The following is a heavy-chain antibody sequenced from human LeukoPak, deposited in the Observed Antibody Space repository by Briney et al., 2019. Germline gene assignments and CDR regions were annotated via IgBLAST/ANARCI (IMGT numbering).Heavy chain of an antibody. V-gene: IGHV4-38-2*02. CDR3: ARGGRYMSASWYRSVYYYMDV. J-gene: IGHJ6*03. Sequence: SETLSLICTVSGYSITSAYYWGWVRQPPGKGLEWVGNVYHGVSTYYNPSLKSRVTISVDASKNQFSLKLSSVTAADTAVYFCARGGRYMSASWYRSVYYYMDVWGKGTTVTVSS. CDR2: VYHGVST. CDR1: GYSITSAYY. D-gene: IGHD6-13*01.